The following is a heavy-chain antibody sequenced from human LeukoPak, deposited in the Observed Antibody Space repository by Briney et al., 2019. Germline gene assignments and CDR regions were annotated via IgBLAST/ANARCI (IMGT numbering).Heavy chain of an antibody. CDR3: AELGITMIGGV. J-gene: IGHJ6*04. CDR2: ISSSGSTI. D-gene: IGHD3-10*02. Sequence: GGSLRLSCAASGFTSSSYEVNWVRQAPGKGLEWVSYISSSGSTIYYADSVKGRFTISRDNAKNSLYLQMNSLRAEDTAVYYCAELGITMIGGVWGKGTTVTISS. CDR1: GFTSSSYE. V-gene: IGHV3-48*03.